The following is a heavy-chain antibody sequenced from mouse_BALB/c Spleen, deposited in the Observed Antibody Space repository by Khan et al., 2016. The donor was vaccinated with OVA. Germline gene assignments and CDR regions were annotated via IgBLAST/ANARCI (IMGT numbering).Heavy chain of an antibody. CDR2: IDPPNDDS. Sequence: IQLVQSGAELVKPGASVKLSCSASGFNIKDTYIHWMKQRPEQGLEWIGRIDPPNDDSKYGPKFQATATLTADTSSNTASLQLSRLTSEDTAVYYCATLYGKPFACWGQGTQVSVSA. J-gene: IGHJ3*01. CDR3: ATLYGKPFAC. V-gene: IGHV14-3*02. D-gene: IGHD2-1*01. CDR1: GFNIKDTY.